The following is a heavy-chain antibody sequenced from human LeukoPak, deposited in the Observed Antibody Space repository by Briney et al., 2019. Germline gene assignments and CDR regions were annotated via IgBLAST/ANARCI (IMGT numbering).Heavy chain of an antibody. CDR3: ARIRGDGSTFEY. CDR1: GFTSSSYW. Sequence: GGSLRLSCAASGFTSSSYWMSWVRQAPGKGLEWVANIQQGGSAKYYMDSVKGRFTISRDGAKSSLYLQMNSLRAEDTAVYFCARIRGDGSTFEYWGQGTLVTVSS. J-gene: IGHJ4*02. CDR2: IQQGGSAK. V-gene: IGHV3-7*01. D-gene: IGHD5-24*01.